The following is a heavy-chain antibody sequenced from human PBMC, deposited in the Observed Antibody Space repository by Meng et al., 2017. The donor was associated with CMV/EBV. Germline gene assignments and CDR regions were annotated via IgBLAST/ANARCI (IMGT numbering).Heavy chain of an antibody. Sequence: VQLQESGPGLVKPSQTLSLTCTVSGGSISSGSYYWSWIRQPAGKGLEWIGRIYTSGSTNYHPSLKSRVTISVDTSKNQFSLKLSSVTAADTAVYYCARVRGGRIDYWGQGTLVTVSS. J-gene: IGHJ4*02. CDR1: GGSISSGSYY. CDR3: ARVRGGRIDY. CDR2: IYTSGST. V-gene: IGHV4-61*02.